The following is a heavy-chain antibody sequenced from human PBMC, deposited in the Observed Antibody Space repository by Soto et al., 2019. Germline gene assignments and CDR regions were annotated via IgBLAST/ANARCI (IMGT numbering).Heavy chain of an antibody. CDR1: GFTFSDYY. CDR3: ARVVVVAARDAFDI. Sequence: GGPMILSCTASGFTFSDYYRSWISQTPGKGLEWVSYISSSGSTIYYADSVKGRFTISRDNAKNSLYLQMNSLRAEDTAVYYCARVVVVAARDAFDIWGQGTMVTVSS. V-gene: IGHV3-11*01. J-gene: IGHJ3*02. CDR2: ISSSGSTI. D-gene: IGHD2-15*01.